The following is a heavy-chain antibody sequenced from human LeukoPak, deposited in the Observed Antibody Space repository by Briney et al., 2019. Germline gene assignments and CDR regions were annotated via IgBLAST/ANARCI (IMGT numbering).Heavy chain of an antibody. D-gene: IGHD2-15*01. CDR1: GFTFSSYG. Sequence: SGGYLRLSCAASGFTFSSYGMHWVRQAPGKGLEWVAVISYDGSNKYYADSVKGRFTISRDNSKNTLYLQMNSLRAEDTAVYYCARDYCSGGSCYYYYYYGMDVWGQGTTVTVSS. J-gene: IGHJ6*02. V-gene: IGHV3-30*03. CDR3: ARDYCSGGSCYYYYYYGMDV. CDR2: ISYDGSNK.